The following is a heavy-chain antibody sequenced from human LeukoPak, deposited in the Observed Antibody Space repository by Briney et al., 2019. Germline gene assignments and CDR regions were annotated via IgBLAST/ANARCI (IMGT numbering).Heavy chain of an antibody. CDR3: ARDRTEDAFDI. J-gene: IGHJ3*02. CDR1: GFTFSSYW. CDR2: INSDGSST. V-gene: IGHV3-74*01. Sequence: GGSLRLSCAASGFTFSSYWMHWVRQAPGKGLVWASRINSDGSSTSYADSVKGRFTISRDNAKNSLYLQMNSLRAEDTAVYYCARDRTEDAFDIWGQGTMVTVSS.